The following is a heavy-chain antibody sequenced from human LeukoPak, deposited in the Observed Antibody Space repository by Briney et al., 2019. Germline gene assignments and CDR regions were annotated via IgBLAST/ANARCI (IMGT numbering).Heavy chain of an antibody. CDR2: ITGDCKYI. D-gene: IGHD3-16*01. J-gene: IGHJ4*02. CDR3: AREGNDYYYDQ. Sequence: GRSVRLSCAASGFIFKTYTMTWVRQAPGKGLEWVSSITGDCKYITYADSVKGRFTISRDNAKNSLYLQVASLRGDDTATYYCAREGNDYYYDQWGQGTLVTVSP. CDR1: GFIFKTYT. V-gene: IGHV3-21*01.